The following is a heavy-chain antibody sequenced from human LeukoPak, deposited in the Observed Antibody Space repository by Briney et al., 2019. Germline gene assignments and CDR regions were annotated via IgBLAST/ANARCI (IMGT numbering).Heavy chain of an antibody. Sequence: ASVKVSCKASGYTFTSYDINWVRQATGQGLEWMGWMNPNSGNTGYAQKFQGRVTMTRNTSISTAYMELSSLRSEDTAVYYCARGVYYYDSSGEKSGLDYWGQGTPVTVSS. CDR2: MNPNSGNT. V-gene: IGHV1-8*01. CDR1: GYTFTSYD. D-gene: IGHD3-22*01. CDR3: ARGVYYYDSSGEKSGLDY. J-gene: IGHJ4*02.